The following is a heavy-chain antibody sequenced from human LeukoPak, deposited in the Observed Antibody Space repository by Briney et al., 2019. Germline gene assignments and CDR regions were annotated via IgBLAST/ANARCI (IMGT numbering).Heavy chain of an antibody. Sequence: GGSLRLSCAASGFTVSSNYMSWVRQAPGKGLEWVSVIYSGGNTYYTDSVKGRFTISRDNSKNTLYLQMNSLRPEDTAVYYCARGGYSSGWFHAFDIWGQGTMATVSS. CDR2: IYSGGNT. J-gene: IGHJ3*02. V-gene: IGHV3-66*02. D-gene: IGHD6-19*01. CDR3: ARGGYSSGWFHAFDI. CDR1: GFTVSSNY.